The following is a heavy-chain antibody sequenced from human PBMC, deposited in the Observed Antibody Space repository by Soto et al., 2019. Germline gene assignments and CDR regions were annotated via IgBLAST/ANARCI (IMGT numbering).Heavy chain of an antibody. CDR2: ISGSGGST. D-gene: IGHD2-2*01. V-gene: IGHV3-23*01. Sequence: EVQLLESGGGSVQPGGSLRLSCAASGFTFSTYAMSWVRQAPGKGLEWVSAISGSGGSTYYADSVKGRFTISRDNSKNTLYLQMNSLRAEDTAVYYCAKEDVIVVVPAAIGGLFDYWGQGTLVTVSS. J-gene: IGHJ4*02. CDR3: AKEDVIVVVPAAIGGLFDY. CDR1: GFTFSTYA.